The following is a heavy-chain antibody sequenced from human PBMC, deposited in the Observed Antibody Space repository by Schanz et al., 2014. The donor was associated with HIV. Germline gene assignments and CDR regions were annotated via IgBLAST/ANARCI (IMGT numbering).Heavy chain of an antibody. CDR2: ISGNGDSA. Sequence: VQLVESGGGVVQPGRSLRLSCAVSGFTFSSYGMHWVRQAPGKGLEWVSSISGNGDSAYYADSVRGRFTISRDNSLHMLYLEMKSLRAEDTAVYYCAKDPGILPRTYFDSWGQGTPVTVSS. CDR3: AKDPGILPRTYFDS. V-gene: IGHV3-23*04. CDR1: GFTFSSYG. D-gene: IGHD2-2*02. J-gene: IGHJ4*02.